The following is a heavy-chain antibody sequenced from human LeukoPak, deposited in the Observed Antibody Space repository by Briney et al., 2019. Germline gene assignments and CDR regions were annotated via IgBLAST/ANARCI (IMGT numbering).Heavy chain of an antibody. D-gene: IGHD3-10*01. CDR1: GGTFSSYA. CDR2: INPNSGGT. J-gene: IGHJ4*02. V-gene: IGHV1-2*02. CDR3: AQGAGEFNY. Sequence: ASVKVSCKASGGTFSSYAISWVRQAPGQGLEWMGWINPNSGGTNYAQRFQGRVTMTRDTSISTAYMELSRLRSDDTAVYYCAQGAGEFNYWGQGTLVTVSS.